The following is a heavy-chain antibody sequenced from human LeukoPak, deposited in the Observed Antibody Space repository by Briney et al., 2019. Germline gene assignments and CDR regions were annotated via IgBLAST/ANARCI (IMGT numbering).Heavy chain of an antibody. J-gene: IGHJ6*03. CDR1: GGTFSSYA. V-gene: IGHV1-69*13. Sequence: SVKVSCKASGGTFSSYAISWVRQAPGQGLEWMGGIIPIFGTANYAQKFQGRVTITADESTSTAYMELSSLRSEDTAVYYCARDSGSYQNYYYYYYYMDVWGKGTTVTVSS. D-gene: IGHD1-26*01. CDR2: IIPIFGTA. CDR3: ARDSGSYQNYYYYYYYMDV.